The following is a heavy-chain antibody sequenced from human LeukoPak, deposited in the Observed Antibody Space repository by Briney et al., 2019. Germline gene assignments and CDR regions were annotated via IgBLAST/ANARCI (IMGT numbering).Heavy chain of an antibody. CDR2: ISGDGSTT. V-gene: IGHV3-74*01. J-gene: IGHJ4*02. CDR3: ARELPFDY. D-gene: IGHD1-26*01. CDR1: GFTFSTYW. Sequence: PGGSLRLSCAASGFTFSTYWMHWVRQAPGKGLVWVSRISGDGSTTNYADSVKGRFIISRDNAKNTLYLQMNSPGAEDTAVYYCARELPFDYWGQGTLVTVSS.